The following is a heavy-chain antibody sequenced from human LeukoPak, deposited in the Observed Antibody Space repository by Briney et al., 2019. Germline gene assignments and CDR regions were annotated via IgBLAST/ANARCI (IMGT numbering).Heavy chain of an antibody. CDR2: IYRGGPP. Sequence: GGSLRLSCAPSGLTVTSNYMSWVRQAPGKGLEWVSVIYRGGPPYYADSVKGRFTISRDNSKNTLYLQMNSLRDEDTAVYYCARDSYVDSEAVRWFDPWGQGTLVTVSS. D-gene: IGHD4-17*01. J-gene: IGHJ5*02. CDR3: ARDSYVDSEAVRWFDP. V-gene: IGHV3-66*01. CDR1: GLTVTSNY.